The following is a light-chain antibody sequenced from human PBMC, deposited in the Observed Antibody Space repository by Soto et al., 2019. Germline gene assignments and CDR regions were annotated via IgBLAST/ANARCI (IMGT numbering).Light chain of an antibody. V-gene: IGKV3-15*01. CDR3: QQHNNWPPWT. CDR2: GAS. CDR1: QSVCSN. J-gene: IGKJ1*01. Sequence: EIVMTQSPATLSVSPGERATLSCRASQSVCSNLAWYQQKPGQAPRLLIYGASTRATGIPARFSGSGSGTEYTLTISSLQSADFAVYYCQQHNNWPPWTFGQGTKVEIK.